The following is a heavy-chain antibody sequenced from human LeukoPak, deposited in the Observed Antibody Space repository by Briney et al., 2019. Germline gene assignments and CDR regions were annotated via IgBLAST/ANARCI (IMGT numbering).Heavy chain of an antibody. CDR1: GGTFSSYA. D-gene: IGHD3-3*01. Sequence: SVKVSCKASGGTFSSYAISWVRQAPGQGLEWMGGIIPIFGTANHAQKFQGRVTITADESTSTAYMELSSLRSDDTAIYYCARMKFDYDFPHWFDLWGQGTLVTVSS. J-gene: IGHJ5*02. V-gene: IGHV1-69*13. CDR3: ARMKFDYDFPHWFDL. CDR2: IIPIFGTA.